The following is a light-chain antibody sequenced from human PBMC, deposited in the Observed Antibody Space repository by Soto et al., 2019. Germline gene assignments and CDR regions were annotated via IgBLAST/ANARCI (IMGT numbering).Light chain of an antibody. CDR1: QSISNH. CDR2: TTT. CDR3: QQTYSAPPWT. V-gene: IGKV1-39*01. J-gene: IGKJ1*01. Sequence: DIQMTQSPSSLSASVEDRVIITCRASQSISNHLNWYQQKPGKAPDLLIYTTTSLQSEVPSRFSGSGSETHFTLTITSLQPEDFATYFCQQTYSAPPWTFGPGTKVDI.